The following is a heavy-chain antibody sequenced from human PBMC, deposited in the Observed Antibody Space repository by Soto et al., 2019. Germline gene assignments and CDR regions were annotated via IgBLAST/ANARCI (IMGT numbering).Heavy chain of an antibody. CDR3: ARGGSGYTWFNEF. V-gene: IGHV1-69*01. Sequence: QEQLVQSGAEVKKPGSSVKVACKASGGLFSSYPISWVRQVPGQGLEWMGGIIPVFQTAYYTLRFQGRVTITADESTNTAYMELSSPRSEDTAIYYCARGGSGYTWFNEFWGQGTLVTVSS. J-gene: IGHJ4*02. D-gene: IGHD3-22*01. CDR2: IIPVFQTA. CDR1: GGLFSSYP.